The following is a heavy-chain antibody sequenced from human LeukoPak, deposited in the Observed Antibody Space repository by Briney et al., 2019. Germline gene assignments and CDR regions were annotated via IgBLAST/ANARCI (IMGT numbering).Heavy chain of an antibody. Sequence: GRSLRLSCAASGFTFSSYAMHWVRQAPGKGLEWVAVISYDGSNKYYADSVKGRFTISRDNSKNTLYLQMNSLRAEDTAVYYCTKGRSNHYWGQGTLVTVST. CDR3: TKGRSNHY. J-gene: IGHJ4*02. V-gene: IGHV3-30*04. CDR2: ISYDGSNK. CDR1: GFTFSSYA. D-gene: IGHD4-11*01.